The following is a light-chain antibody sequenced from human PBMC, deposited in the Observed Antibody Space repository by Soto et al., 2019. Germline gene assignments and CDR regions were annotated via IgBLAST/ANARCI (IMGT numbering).Light chain of an antibody. CDR2: GAS. V-gene: IGKV3D-20*02. Sequence: EIVSTQSPGTLSLSPGERATLSCRASQSVSSSYLALYQQKPGQAPRLLIYGASSRATGIPDRFSGSGSGTDFTLTISSLEPEDFAVYYCQQRSNWPITFGQGTRLEI. J-gene: IGKJ5*01. CDR1: QSVSSSY. CDR3: QQRSNWPIT.